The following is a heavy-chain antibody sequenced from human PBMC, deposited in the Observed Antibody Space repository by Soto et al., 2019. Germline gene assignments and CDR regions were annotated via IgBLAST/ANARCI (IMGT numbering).Heavy chain of an antibody. CDR1: GFTFTSSA. V-gene: IGHV1-58*03. Sequence: QMQLVQSGTEVKKPGTSVKVSCKASGFTFTSSAVQWVRQARGQRLEWIGWIVVGSGNTNYAQKFQERVTITRDMSTSTAYMELSSLRSEDTAVYYCAADCSGGSCYDYWGQGTLVTVSS. J-gene: IGHJ4*02. CDR2: IVVGSGNT. D-gene: IGHD2-15*01. CDR3: AADCSGGSCYDY.